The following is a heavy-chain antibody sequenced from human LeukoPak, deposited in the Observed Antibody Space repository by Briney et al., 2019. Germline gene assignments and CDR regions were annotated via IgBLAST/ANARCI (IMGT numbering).Heavy chain of an antibody. CDR2: ISYDGSNK. V-gene: IGHV3-30*18. Sequence: GGSLRLSCAASGFTFSSSGMHWVRQAPGKGLEWVAVISYDGSNKYYADSVKGRFTISRDNSKNTLYLQMNSLRAEDTAVYYCAKDKGSYDSSGCDYWGQGTLVTVSS. CDR3: AKDKGSYDSSGCDY. J-gene: IGHJ4*02. D-gene: IGHD3-22*01. CDR1: GFTFSSSG.